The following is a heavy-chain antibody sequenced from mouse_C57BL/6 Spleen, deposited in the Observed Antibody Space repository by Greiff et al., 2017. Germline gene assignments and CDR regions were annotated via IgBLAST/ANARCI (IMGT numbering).Heavy chain of an antibody. J-gene: IGHJ3*01. CDR2: IYPGSGGT. CDR1: GYTFTSYW. D-gene: IGHD1-1*01. Sequence: QVQLKQPGAELVKPGASVKMSCKASGYTFTSYWITWVKQRPGQGLEWIGDIYPGSGGTNYDEKFKSKATLTVDTSSSTAYMQLSSLTSEDSAVYYCARGNYYCSSSFAYWGQGTLVTVSA. CDR3: ARGNYYCSSSFAY. V-gene: IGHV1-55*01.